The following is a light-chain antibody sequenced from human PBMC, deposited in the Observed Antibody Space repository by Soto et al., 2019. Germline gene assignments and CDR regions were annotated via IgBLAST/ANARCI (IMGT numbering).Light chain of an antibody. V-gene: IGLV2-14*01. CDR1: SSDVGGYNY. CDR2: DVS. CDR3: SSYTSSTTDVL. Sequence: QSVLTQPASVSGSPGQSITISCTGTSSDVGGYNYVSWYQQHPGTAPKLMIFDVSNRPSGVSDRFSGSKSGNTASLTISGLQTEDEADYYCSSYTSSTTDVLFGGGTKLTVL. J-gene: IGLJ2*01.